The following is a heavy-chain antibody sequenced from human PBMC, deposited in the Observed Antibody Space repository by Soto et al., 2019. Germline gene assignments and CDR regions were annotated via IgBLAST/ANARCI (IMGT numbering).Heavy chain of an antibody. Sequence: ASVKVSCKASGYTFTSYDINWVRQATGQGLEWMGWMNPNSGNTGYAQKFQGRVTMARNTSISTAYMELSSLRSEDTAVYYCASVSTRWLRSYYYYGMDVWVQGTTVTVSS. V-gene: IGHV1-8*01. CDR1: GYTFTSYD. J-gene: IGHJ6*02. CDR2: MNPNSGNT. D-gene: IGHD5-12*01. CDR3: ASVSTRWLRSYYYYGMDV.